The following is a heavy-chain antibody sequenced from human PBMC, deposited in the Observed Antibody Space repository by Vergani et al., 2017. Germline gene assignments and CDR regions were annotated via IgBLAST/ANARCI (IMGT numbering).Heavy chain of an antibody. CDR2: ISSSGSTI. Sequence: EVQLVESGGGLVQPGGSLRLSCAASGFTFSSYEMNWVRQAPGKGLEWVSYISSSGSTIYYADAWKGRFTISRDNAKNSLYLQMNSLRAEDTAVYYCARTAHLSGWYDYWGQGTLVTVSS. D-gene: IGHD6-19*01. V-gene: IGHV3-48*03. CDR1: GFTFSSYE. J-gene: IGHJ4*02. CDR3: ARTAHLSGWYDY.